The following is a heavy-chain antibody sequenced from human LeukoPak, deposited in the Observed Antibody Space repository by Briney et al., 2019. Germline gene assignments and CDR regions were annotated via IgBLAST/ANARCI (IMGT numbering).Heavy chain of an antibody. D-gene: IGHD2-15*01. Sequence: PSETLSLTCTVSGVSISSYYWSWIRQPPGKGLEWIGYIYYSGSTNYNPSLKSRVTMSVDTSKNQFSLKLSSVTAADTAVYYCARGVMVAATHFDYWGQGTLVTVSS. J-gene: IGHJ4*02. CDR1: GVSISSYY. V-gene: IGHV4-59*01. CDR3: ARGVMVAATHFDY. CDR2: IYYSGST.